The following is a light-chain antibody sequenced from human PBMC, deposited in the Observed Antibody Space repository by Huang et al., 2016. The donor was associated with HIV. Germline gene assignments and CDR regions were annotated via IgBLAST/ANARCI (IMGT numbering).Light chain of an antibody. J-gene: IGKJ1*01. CDR3: QQYYGTPT. CDR2: TTS. CDR1: QSISNS. V-gene: IGKV1-NL1*01. Sequence: DIQMTQSLPSLSPSVGDRVTITCRASQSISNSLAWYQQKPGKAPKLLLHTTSRLEDGVPSRFSGSGSGADYTLTISSLQPEDFATYYCQQYYGTPTFGQGTRVEIK.